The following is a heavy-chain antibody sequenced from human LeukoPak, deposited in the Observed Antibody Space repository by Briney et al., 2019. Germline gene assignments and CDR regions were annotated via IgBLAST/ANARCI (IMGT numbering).Heavy chain of an antibody. CDR1: GYTFIGYY. V-gene: IGHV1-2*06. CDR2: INPTSGGT. Sequence: ASVKVSCKASGYTFIGYYMHWVRQAPGQGLEWMGRINPTSGGTNYAQKFQGRVTMTRDTSISTAYMELGRLRSDDTAVCYCAIVTAAGAKGVDYWGQGTLVTVSS. CDR3: AIVTAAGAKGVDY. D-gene: IGHD6-13*01. J-gene: IGHJ4*02.